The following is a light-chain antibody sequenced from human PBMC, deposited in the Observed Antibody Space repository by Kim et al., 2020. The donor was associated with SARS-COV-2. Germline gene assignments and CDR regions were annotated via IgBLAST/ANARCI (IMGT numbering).Light chain of an antibody. J-gene: IGKJ4*01. CDR3: QQSHSTPSLT. V-gene: IGKV1-39*01. CDR1: QSISTY. Sequence: DIQMTQSPSSLAASLRDRVTIACRAMQSISTYLNWYQQKPGKATKHLIYAASTLHSGGASWFSGSGSGTNFTLTISSLQPEEFATYYCQQSHSTPSLTFGGGTKVDIK. CDR2: AAS.